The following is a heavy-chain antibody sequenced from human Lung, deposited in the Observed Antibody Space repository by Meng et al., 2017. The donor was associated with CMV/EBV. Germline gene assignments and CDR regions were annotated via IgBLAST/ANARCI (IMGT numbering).Heavy chain of an antibody. CDR3: AKGKWGGYYYYYGMDV. V-gene: IGHV3-23*03. CDR1: GFTFSTFA. J-gene: IGHJ6*02. D-gene: IGHD1-26*01. CDR2: IYSGDDST. Sequence: GGSLRLXXAASGFTFSTFAMSWVRQAPGKGLQWVSVIYSGDDSTYYADSVKGRFTISRDNSKNMLYLQMNSLRAEDSAVYFCAKGKWGGYYYYYGMDVWGQGTTVTVSS.